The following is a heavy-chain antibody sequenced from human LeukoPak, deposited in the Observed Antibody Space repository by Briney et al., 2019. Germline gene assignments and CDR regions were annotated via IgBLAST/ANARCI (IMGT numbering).Heavy chain of an antibody. V-gene: IGHV3-23*01. D-gene: IGHD3-22*01. CDR1: GFTFSSYA. J-gene: IGHJ4*02. CDR2: ISGSGGST. Sequence: HTGGSLRLSCAASGFTFSSYAMSWVRHAPGKGLEWVSAISGSGGSTYYADSVEGRFTISRDNSKNTLYLQMNSLRAEDTAVYYCAKDDSGGYYYLRYFDYWGQGTPVTVSS. CDR3: AKDDSGGYYYLRYFDY.